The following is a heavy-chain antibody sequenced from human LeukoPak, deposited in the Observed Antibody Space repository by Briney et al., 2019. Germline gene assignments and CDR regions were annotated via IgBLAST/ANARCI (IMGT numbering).Heavy chain of an antibody. CDR1: GGSFSGYY. CDR2: ISYSGST. D-gene: IGHD3-22*01. V-gene: IGHV4-59*01. CDR3: ARTIHYDRIASYFDY. J-gene: IGHJ4*02. Sequence: SETLSLTCAVYGGSFSGYYWTWIRQPPGKGLEWIGNISYSGSTTYNPSLKSRVTISVDTSKTQFSLQLNSVTAADTAVYYCARTIHYDRIASYFDYWGQGTLVTVSS.